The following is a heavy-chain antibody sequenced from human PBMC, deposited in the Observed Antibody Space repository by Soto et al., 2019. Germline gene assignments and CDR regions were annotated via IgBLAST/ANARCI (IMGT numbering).Heavy chain of an antibody. D-gene: IGHD2-15*01. V-gene: IGHV3-72*01. Sequence: EVQLVESGGGLVQPGGSLRLSCAAFGFPFSDHYMDWVRQAPGKGLEWVGRIRNKANSYTTEYAASVKGRITVSRDDSKKSLFLQMNSLKTEDTAVYYCIREGFCTGGSCYSSYLDFWGQGTLVTVSS. CDR2: IRNKANSYTT. J-gene: IGHJ4*02. CDR1: GFPFSDHY. CDR3: IREGFCTGGSCYSSYLDF.